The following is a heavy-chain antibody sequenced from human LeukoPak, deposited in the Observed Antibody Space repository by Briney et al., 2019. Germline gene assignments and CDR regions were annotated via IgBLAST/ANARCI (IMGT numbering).Heavy chain of an antibody. Sequence: PGGSLRLSCAPSGLVVSANYMSWVRQAPGKGLEWVSILYSRGTTYYADSVKGRFTISRDDSKNTVFLHMNSLRVDDTAIYYRARVVVRDCTDRVCPDWFDAWGLGTRVTVSS. D-gene: IGHD2-8*01. V-gene: IGHV3-53*01. J-gene: IGHJ5*02. CDR2: LYSRGTT. CDR1: GLVVSANY. CDR3: ARVVVRDCTDRVCPDWFDA.